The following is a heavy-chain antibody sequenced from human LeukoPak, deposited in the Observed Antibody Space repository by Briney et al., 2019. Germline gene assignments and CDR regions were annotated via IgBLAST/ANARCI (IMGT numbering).Heavy chain of an antibody. J-gene: IGHJ6*03. CDR3: ARRADRYYYMDV. D-gene: IGHD3-16*02. CDR2: INWNGGST. CDR1: GFTFSSYA. Sequence: GGSLRLSCAASGFTFSSYAMSRVRQAPGKGLEWFSGINWNGGSTGYADSVKGRFTISRDNAKNSLYLQMNSLRAEDTALYYCARRADRYYYMDVWGKGTTVTVSS. V-gene: IGHV3-20*04.